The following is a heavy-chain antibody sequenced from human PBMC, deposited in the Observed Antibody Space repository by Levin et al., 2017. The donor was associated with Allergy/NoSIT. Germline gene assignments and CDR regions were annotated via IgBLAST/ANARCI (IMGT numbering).Heavy chain of an antibody. V-gene: IGHV1-18*01. J-gene: IGHJ6*03. CDR2: ISAYNGNT. CDR1: GYTFTSYG. Sequence: GGSLRLSCKASGYTFTSYGISWVRQAPGQGLEWMGWISAYNGNTNYAQKLQGRVTMTTDTSTSTAYMELRSLRSDDTAVYYCARETCPTYLSSVYDYGDFSMDVWGKGTTVTVSS. CDR3: ARETCPTYLSSVYDYGDFSMDV. D-gene: IGHD4-17*01.